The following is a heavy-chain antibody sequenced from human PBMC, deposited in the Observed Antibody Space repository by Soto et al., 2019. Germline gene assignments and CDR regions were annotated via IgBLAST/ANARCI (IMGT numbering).Heavy chain of an antibody. CDR3: ARYCAYDCIYYCYFDRLEN. CDR2: VDQDGSAK. V-gene: IGHV3-7*01. D-gene: IGHD2-21*01. CDR1: GFAFNRYY. Sequence: PGVTLRLSCAASGFAFNRYYMSWVRQAPGKGLEWVATVDQDGSAKYYVDSVKGRFTISRDNAKNSLYVQMNSLRGEDTAVNYCARYCAYDCIYYCYFDRLENWGQGTLVTVTS. J-gene: IGHJ1*01.